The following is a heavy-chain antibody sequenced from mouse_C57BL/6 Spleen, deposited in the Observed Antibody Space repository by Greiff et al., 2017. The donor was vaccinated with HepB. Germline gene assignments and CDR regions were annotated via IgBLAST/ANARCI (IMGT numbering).Heavy chain of an antibody. Sequence: EVKLEESGGGLVQPKGSLKLSCAASGFSFNTYAMNWVRQAPGKGLEWVARIRSKSNNYATYYADSVKDRFTISRDDSESMLYLQMNNLKTEDTAMYYCVRQGGTAQATLDYWGQGTSVTVSS. CDR2: IRSKSNNYAT. V-gene: IGHV10-1*01. CDR3: VRQGGTAQATLDY. D-gene: IGHD3-2*02. J-gene: IGHJ4*01. CDR1: GFSFNTYA.